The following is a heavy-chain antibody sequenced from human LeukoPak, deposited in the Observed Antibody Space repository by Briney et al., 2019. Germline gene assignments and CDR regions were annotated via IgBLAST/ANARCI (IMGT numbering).Heavy chain of an antibody. J-gene: IGHJ4*02. D-gene: IGHD3-10*01. V-gene: IGHV3-48*03. CDR2: ISSGGTTL. Sequence: PGGSLRLSCVASGFTFSSYEMNWVRQAPGKGLEWVSHISSGGTTLFYAASVKGRFTISRDNAKNSLYLQMNSLTADYTAVDYCAARRGFARWGEGTLVTVPS. CDR1: GFTFSSYE. CDR3: AARRGFAR.